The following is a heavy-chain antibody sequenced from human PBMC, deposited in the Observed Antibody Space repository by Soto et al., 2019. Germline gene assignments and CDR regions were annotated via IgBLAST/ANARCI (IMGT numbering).Heavy chain of an antibody. Sequence: QVQLVQSGAEVKKPGASVKVSCKASGYTFTGYYMHWVRQAPGQGLEWMGWINPNSGGTNYAQKLQGWVTMRRDTSISTAYMELSRLRSDDTAVYYCARTGAEYGDRSYYYGMDVWGQGTTVTVSS. CDR1: GYTFTGYY. D-gene: IGHD4-17*01. CDR2: INPNSGGT. CDR3: ARTGAEYGDRSYYYGMDV. V-gene: IGHV1-2*04. J-gene: IGHJ6*02.